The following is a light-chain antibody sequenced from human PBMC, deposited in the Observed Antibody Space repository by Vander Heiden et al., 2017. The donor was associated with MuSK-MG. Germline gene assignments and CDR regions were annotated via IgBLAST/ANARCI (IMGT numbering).Light chain of an antibody. J-gene: IGKJ2*01. Sequence: DTQLTQSPSSLSASVGDRVTITCQASQDIGNYLNWYQQKSGKAHKVLIYDALSLAPGAPSRFSGSGSGTDFILTISRLQPEDSATYFCQQFDSAQPGYSFGPGT. V-gene: IGKV1-33*01. CDR1: QDIGNY. CDR3: QQFDSAQPGYS. CDR2: DAL.